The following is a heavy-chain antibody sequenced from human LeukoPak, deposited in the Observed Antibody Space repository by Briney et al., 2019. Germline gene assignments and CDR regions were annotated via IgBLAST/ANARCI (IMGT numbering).Heavy chain of an antibody. D-gene: IGHD6-19*01. J-gene: IGHJ4*02. V-gene: IGHV4-59*01. CDR3: ARVHSSGWFYFDY. Sequence: PSETLSLTCTVSGGSITSYYWSWIRQPPGNGLEWIGYIYYSGSTTYNPSLKSRVTISVDKSKDQFSLKLSSVTAADTAVYYCARVHSSGWFYFDYWGQGTLVTVSS. CDR1: GGSITSYY. CDR2: IYYSGST.